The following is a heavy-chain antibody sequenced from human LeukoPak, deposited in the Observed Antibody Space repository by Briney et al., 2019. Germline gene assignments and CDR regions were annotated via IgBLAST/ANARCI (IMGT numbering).Heavy chain of an antibody. CDR1: GFTFSSYW. J-gene: IGHJ4*02. V-gene: IGHV4-39*07. D-gene: IGHD5-12*01. CDR3: ASDIVAKN. CDR2: IYYSGST. Sequence: GSLRLSCAASGFTFSSYWMSWVRQPPGKGLEWIGSIYYSGSTYYNPSLKSRVTISVDTSKNQFSLKLSSVTAADTAVYYCASDIVAKNWGQGTLVTVSS.